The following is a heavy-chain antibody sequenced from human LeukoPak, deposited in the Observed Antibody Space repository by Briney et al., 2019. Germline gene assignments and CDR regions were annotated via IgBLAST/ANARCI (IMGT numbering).Heavy chain of an antibody. D-gene: IGHD3-22*01. J-gene: IGHJ6*02. V-gene: IGHV4-4*02. Sequence: SGTLSLTCDVSGASISSNNWWSWVRQPPGKGLEWIGYIYYSGSTYYNPSLKSRVTISVDTSKNQFSLKLSSVTAADTAVYYCASTALTMIASMDVWGQGTTVTVSS. CDR3: ASTALTMIASMDV. CDR1: GASISSNNW. CDR2: IYYSGST.